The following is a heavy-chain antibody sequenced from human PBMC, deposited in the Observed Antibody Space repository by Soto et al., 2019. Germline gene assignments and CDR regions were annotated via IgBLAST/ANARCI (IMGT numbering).Heavy chain of an antibody. CDR2: ISGSGDST. Sequence: EVQLLESGGGLVQPGGSLRLSCTASGFTFSNYAMSWVRQAPGKGLEWVSTISGSGDSTNYADSVKGQFAISRDNSKNMLYVQIDSMRVEDTAVYCWAKEDRRGYCSGGSGYGYFYYWGQGTLVTVSS. D-gene: IGHD2-15*01. CDR3: AKEDRRGYCSGGSGYGYFYY. V-gene: IGHV3-23*01. CDR1: GFTFSNYA. J-gene: IGHJ4*02.